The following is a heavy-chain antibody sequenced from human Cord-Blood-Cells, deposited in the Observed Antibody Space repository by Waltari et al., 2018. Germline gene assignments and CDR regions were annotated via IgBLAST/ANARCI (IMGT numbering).Heavy chain of an antibody. V-gene: IGHV4-39*07. CDR1: GCSISSSIYY. J-gene: IGHJ2*01. CDR2: IYYSGST. D-gene: IGHD3-9*01. Sequence: QLQLQESGPGLVKPSETLSLTCTVSGCSISSSIYYWGWIRQPPGKGLEWIGSIYYSGSTYYNPSLKSRVTISVDTSKNQFSLKLSSVTAADTAVYYCARRRLGADWYFDLWGRGTLVTVSS. CDR3: ARRRLGADWYFDL.